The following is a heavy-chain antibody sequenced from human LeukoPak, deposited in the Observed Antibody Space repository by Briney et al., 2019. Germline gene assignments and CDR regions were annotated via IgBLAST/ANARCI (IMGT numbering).Heavy chain of an antibody. Sequence: ASVKVSCKASGYTFTSYYMHWVRQAPGQGLEWMGIINPSGGSTSYAQKFQGRVTMTRDTSTSTVYMELSSLRSEDTAVFYCAREYRYSYGYDAFDIWGQGTMVTVSS. CDR3: AREYRYSYGYDAFDI. D-gene: IGHD5-18*01. CDR1: GYTFTSYY. V-gene: IGHV1-46*01. CDR2: INPSGGST. J-gene: IGHJ3*02.